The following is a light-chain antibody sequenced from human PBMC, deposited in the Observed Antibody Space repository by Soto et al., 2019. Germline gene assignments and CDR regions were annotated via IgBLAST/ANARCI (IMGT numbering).Light chain of an antibody. V-gene: IGKV1-9*01. Sequence: DIQLTQSPSFLSASVGDRVTITCRASQDINTYLAWYQQKPGKAPKLLIFAASTLQNGVPSRFSGSGSGPEFTVTITRLQPEDFATYYCQQRKSYPITFRQGTRLEIK. CDR3: QQRKSYPIT. CDR1: QDINTY. J-gene: IGKJ5*01. CDR2: AAS.